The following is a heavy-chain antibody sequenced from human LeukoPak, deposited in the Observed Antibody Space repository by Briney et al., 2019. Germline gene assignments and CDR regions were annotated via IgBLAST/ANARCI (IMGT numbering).Heavy chain of an antibody. V-gene: IGHV3-21*01. CDR2: ISSSSSYI. Sequence: GGSLRLSCAASGFTFSSYSMNWVRQAPGKGLEWVSSISSSSSYIYYADSVKGRFTISRDNAKNSLYLQMNSLRAEDTAVYYCARPGYYDFWSGYYTGIYYYMDVWGKGTTVTVSS. CDR3: ARPGYYDFWSGYYTGIYYYMDV. D-gene: IGHD3-3*01. J-gene: IGHJ6*03. CDR1: GFTFSSYS.